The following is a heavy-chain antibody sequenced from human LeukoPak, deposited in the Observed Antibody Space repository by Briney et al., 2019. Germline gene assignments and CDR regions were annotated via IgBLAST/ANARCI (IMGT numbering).Heavy chain of an antibody. D-gene: IGHD4-17*01. CDR1: GFTFSSYE. CDR2: ISSSGSTI. J-gene: IGHJ4*02. CDR3: ASVTTVTPY. V-gene: IGHV3-48*03. Sequence: PGGSLRLSCAASGFTFSSYEINWVRQAPEKGLEWVSYISSSGSTIYYADSVKGRFTISRDNAKNSLYLQMNSLRAEDTAVYYCASVTTVTPYWGQGTLVTVSS.